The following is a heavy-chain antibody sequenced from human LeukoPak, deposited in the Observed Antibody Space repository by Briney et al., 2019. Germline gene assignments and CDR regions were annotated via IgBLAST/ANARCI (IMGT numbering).Heavy chain of an antibody. V-gene: IGHV1-18*01. CDR2: ISAYNANT. J-gene: IGHJ4*02. CDR1: GYSFTTYC. D-gene: IGHD2-2*01. CDR3: ARDYCSSTSCYFDY. Sequence: ASVKVSCKASGYSFTTYCISWGRQAPGQGLEWMGWISAYNANTNYALKLQGRVTMTTDTSTSTAYMELRSLRSDDTAVYYCARDYCSSTSCYFDYWGQGTLVTVSS.